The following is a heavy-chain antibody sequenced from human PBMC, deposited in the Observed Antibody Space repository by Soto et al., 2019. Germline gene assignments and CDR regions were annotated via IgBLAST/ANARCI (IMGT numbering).Heavy chain of an antibody. CDR2: IYYSGST. V-gene: IGHV4-31*03. J-gene: IGHJ6*02. CDR1: GGSISSGGYY. CDR3: ARDPMTTVTSSYGMDV. D-gene: IGHD4-4*01. Sequence: SETLSLSCTVSGGSISSGGYYWSWIRQHPGEGLEWIGYIYYSGSTYYNPSLKSRVTISVDTSKNQFSLKLSSVTAADTAVYYCARDPMTTVTSSYGMDVWGQGTTVTVSS.